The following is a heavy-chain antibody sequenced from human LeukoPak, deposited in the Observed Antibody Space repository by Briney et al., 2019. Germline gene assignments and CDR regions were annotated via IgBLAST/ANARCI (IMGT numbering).Heavy chain of an antibody. CDR1: GGSISSYY. CDR2: IYYSGST. Sequence: SETLSLTCTVSGGSISSYYWSWIRQPPGKGLEWIGYIYYSGSTNYNPSLKSRVTISVDTSKNQFSLKLSSVTAADTAVYYCARDLAYYYDSSGYVNWFDPWGQGTLVTVSS. D-gene: IGHD3-22*01. V-gene: IGHV4-59*01. J-gene: IGHJ5*02. CDR3: ARDLAYYYDSSGYVNWFDP.